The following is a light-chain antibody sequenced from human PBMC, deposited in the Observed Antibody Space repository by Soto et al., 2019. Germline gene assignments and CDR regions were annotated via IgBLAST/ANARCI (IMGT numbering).Light chain of an antibody. CDR2: EVS. CDR3: ISYTGSSTSYV. CDR1: SSDVGSYDH. V-gene: IGLV2-14*01. Sequence: QSVLTPPAPVSGSPGQSITLSSSGTSSDVGSYDHVAWYQQFPGKTPKLMICEVSNRPSGVSSRFSGSKSGNTASLTISGLQAEDEADYYCISYTGSSTSYVFGSGTKVTVL. J-gene: IGLJ1*01.